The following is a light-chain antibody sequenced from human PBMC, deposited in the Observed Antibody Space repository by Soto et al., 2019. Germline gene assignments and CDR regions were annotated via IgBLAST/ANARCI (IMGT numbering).Light chain of an antibody. Sequence: DIQRTQSPSTLSASVGYRFTITCLASQSISSWLAWYQQKPGKAPKLLIYAASTLQSGAPSRFSGSGSGTEFTLTISTLQSEDFAVYYCQHYNNWPLSLTFGGGTKL. CDR3: QHYNNWPLSLT. J-gene: IGKJ4*01. CDR2: AAS. V-gene: IGKV1-5*01. CDR1: QSISSW.